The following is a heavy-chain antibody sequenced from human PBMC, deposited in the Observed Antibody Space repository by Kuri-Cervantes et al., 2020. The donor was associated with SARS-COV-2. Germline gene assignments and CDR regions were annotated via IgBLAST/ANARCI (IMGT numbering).Heavy chain of an antibody. V-gene: IGHV3-73*01. CDR2: VRGKANNYAT. CDR1: GFTFNNYG. Sequence: GGSLRLSCAASGFTFNNYGMHWVRQASGKGLEWVGRVRGKANNYATAYAASVKGRFTISRDDSKNMAYLQMNSLKPEDTAVYYCATDTAMVDYWGQGTLVTV. D-gene: IGHD5-18*01. CDR3: ATDTAMVDY. J-gene: IGHJ4*02.